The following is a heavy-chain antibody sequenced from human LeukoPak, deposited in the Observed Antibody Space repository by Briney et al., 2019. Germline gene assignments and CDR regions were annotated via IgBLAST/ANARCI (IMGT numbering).Heavy chain of an antibody. V-gene: IGHV3-9*02. CDR1: GFTSDDYA. J-gene: IGHJ4*02. CDR2: ISWNSGSM. Sequence: PGGSLRLSCAASGFTSDDYAMHWVRQAPGKGLEWVSGISWNSGSMGYADSVKGRFTISRDNAKNSLYLQMNSLRAEDTALYYCAKDLRYGSGSYCFDYWGQGTLVTVSS. D-gene: IGHD3-10*01. CDR3: AKDLRYGSGSYCFDY.